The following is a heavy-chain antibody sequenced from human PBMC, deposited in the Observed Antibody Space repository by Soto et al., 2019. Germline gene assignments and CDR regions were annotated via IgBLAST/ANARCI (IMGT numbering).Heavy chain of an antibody. D-gene: IGHD3-10*01. V-gene: IGHV3-49*03. Sequence: ILSCPTSGFTFDDYAMSWFRQAPGKGLEWVGYVRTKAQDGTTHYAAAVQGRFNMSRDDPTSIASLQMNRLKTEDTAVYYCTSDTGLRSHYLGLDVWGQGTTVTVSS. CDR3: TSDTGLRSHYLGLDV. CDR1: GFTFDDYA. CDR2: VRTKAQDGTT. J-gene: IGHJ6*02.